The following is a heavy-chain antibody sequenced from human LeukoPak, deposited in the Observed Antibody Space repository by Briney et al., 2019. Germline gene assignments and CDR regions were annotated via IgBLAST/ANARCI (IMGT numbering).Heavy chain of an antibody. CDR3: ARALYCSGGSCYPLLGCALFDY. Sequence: SEPLTLTCTVSGGSISRSNYYWGRIRQPPGKGREWLGSYYYSGRPYYNPYLKSRVAISVDTYNTQFSLKLSSMPAADTAVYYCARALYCSGGSCYPLLGCALFDYWGQGTLVTVSS. V-gene: IGHV4-39*01. D-gene: IGHD2-15*01. J-gene: IGHJ4*02. CDR1: GGSISRSNYY. CDR2: YYYSGRP.